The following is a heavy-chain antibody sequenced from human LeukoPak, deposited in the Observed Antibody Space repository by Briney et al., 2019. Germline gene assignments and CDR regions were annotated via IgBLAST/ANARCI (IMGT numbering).Heavy chain of an antibody. CDR2: IWSDGSSK. CDR3: ARGQPPSYYDMDV. CDR1: GFTFGSYG. Sequence: GRSLILSCAASGFTFGSYGMHWVRQAPGKGLEWVAVIWSDGSSKHYADSVKGRFTISRDNSKNTLYLQMSSLRAEDTALYYCARGQPPSYYDMDVWGQGTTVTVSS. D-gene: IGHD6-13*01. V-gene: IGHV3-33*01. J-gene: IGHJ6*02.